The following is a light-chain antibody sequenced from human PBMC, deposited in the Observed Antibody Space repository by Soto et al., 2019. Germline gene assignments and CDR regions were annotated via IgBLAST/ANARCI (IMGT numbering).Light chain of an antibody. CDR3: QQYGSSAA. V-gene: IGKV3-20*01. Sequence: ILLTQSPDTLSLSPRERATLSCRATQSVSSNYLAWYQQKAGQAPRLLIYGASSRATGIPDRISGSGSGTDFTLTINRLEPEDSAVYYCQQYGSSAAFGGGTKVEI. CDR1: QSVSSNY. J-gene: IGKJ4*01. CDR2: GAS.